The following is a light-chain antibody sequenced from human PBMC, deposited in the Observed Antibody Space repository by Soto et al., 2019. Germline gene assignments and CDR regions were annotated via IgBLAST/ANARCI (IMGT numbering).Light chain of an antibody. J-gene: IGKJ1*01. V-gene: IGKV3-20*01. Sequence: EIVLTQSPGTLSLPPGERATLSCRSSQTVSSSDLSWYQQRPGQAPRLLIYGASNRATGIPDRFSGSGSGTDFSLTITTLEPEDFAVYYCKHYEFSPPWTFGRGTRVEIK. CDR3: KHYEFSPPWT. CDR2: GAS. CDR1: QTVSSSD.